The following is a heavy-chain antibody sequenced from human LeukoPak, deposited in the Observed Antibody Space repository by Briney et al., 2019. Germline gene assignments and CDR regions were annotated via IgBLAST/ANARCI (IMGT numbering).Heavy chain of an antibody. Sequence: SETLSLTCAVYGGSFSGYYWSWIRQPPGKGLEWIGEINHSGSTNYNPSLKSRVTISVDTSKNQFSLKLSSETAADTAVYYCARGRYYFDYWGQGTLVTVSS. J-gene: IGHJ4*02. CDR3: ARGRYYFDY. D-gene: IGHD5-24*01. CDR2: INHSGST. V-gene: IGHV4-34*01. CDR1: GGSFSGYY.